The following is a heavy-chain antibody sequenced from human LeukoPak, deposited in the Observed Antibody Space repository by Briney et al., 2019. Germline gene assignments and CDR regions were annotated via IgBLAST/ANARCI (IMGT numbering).Heavy chain of an antibody. CDR3: ARGGMVYANYYYYYYMDV. D-gene: IGHD2-8*01. CDR2: INPNSGGT. CDR1: GYTFTGYY. J-gene: IGHJ6*03. Sequence: ASVKVSCKASGYTFTGYYMHWVRQAAGQGLEWMGWINPNSGGTNYAQKFQGRVTMTRDTSISTAYMELSRLRSDDTAVYYCARGGMVYANYYYYYYMDVWGKGTTVTVSS. V-gene: IGHV1-2*02.